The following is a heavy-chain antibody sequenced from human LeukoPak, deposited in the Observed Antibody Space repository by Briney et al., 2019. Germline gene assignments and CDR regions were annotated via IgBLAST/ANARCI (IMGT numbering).Heavy chain of an antibody. CDR3: AKASVLVWEQLVI. CDR1: GFTFSSYA. D-gene: IGHD6-13*01. V-gene: IGHV3-30*14. J-gene: IGHJ3*02. Sequence: GGSLRLSCAASGFTFSSYAMHWVRQAPGKGLEWVAVISYDGSNKYYADSVKGRFTISRDNSKNTLYLQINSLRAEDTAVYYCAKASVLVWEQLVIWGQGTMVTVSS. CDR2: ISYDGSNK.